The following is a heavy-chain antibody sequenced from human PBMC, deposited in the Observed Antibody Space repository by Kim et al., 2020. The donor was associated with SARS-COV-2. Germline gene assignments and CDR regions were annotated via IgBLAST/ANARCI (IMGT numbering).Heavy chain of an antibody. CDR1: GFTFSGYA. Sequence: GGSLRLSCAASGFTFSGYAMTWVRQAPGKGLEWVSAIKGSGGTTYYADSVKGRFTISRDNSKNTLYLQMNSLRAEDTAVYYCAKRSLYYYGSGSSDYWGQGTLVTVSS. CDR3: AKRSLYYYGSGSSDY. J-gene: IGHJ4*02. D-gene: IGHD3-10*01. CDR2: IKGSGGTT. V-gene: IGHV3-23*01.